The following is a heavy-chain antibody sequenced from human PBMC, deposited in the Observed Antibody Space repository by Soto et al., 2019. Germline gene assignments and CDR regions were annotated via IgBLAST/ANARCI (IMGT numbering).Heavy chain of an antibody. Sequence: QVQLQESGPGLVKPSETLSLTCTVSGSSISPYYWSWIRQPPGKGLEWIGSIYYSGSTKYNPSLRSRLTISVDTTKNQFSLRLSSVTAADTAVYYCVRVGGYYGDYPNFDYWGQGTLVTVSS. CDR3: VRVGGYYGDYPNFDY. J-gene: IGHJ4*02. CDR2: IYYSGST. D-gene: IGHD4-17*01. V-gene: IGHV4-59*01. CDR1: GSSISPYY.